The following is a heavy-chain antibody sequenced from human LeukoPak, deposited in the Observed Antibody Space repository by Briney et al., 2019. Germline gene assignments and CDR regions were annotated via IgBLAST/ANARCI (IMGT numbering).Heavy chain of an antibody. Sequence: ASVKVSCKASGGTFSSYAMSWVRQAPGKGLEWVSAISNSGATTYYADSVKGRFTISRVNSKNTLYLQMNSLRAEDTAVYYCAKDRRACWYCDDRDWGQGTLVTVSS. J-gene: IGHJ4*02. CDR2: ISNSGATT. V-gene: IGHV3-23*01. CDR1: GGTFSSYA. CDR3: AKDRRACWYCDDRD. D-gene: IGHD6-13*01.